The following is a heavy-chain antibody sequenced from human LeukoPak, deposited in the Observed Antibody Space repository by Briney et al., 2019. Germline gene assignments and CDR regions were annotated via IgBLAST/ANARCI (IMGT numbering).Heavy chain of an antibody. Sequence: PGGSLRLYCAAYGFTFSRSAMTWARQTPGKGLDWVSIISGSGGSTSYADSVKGRFTISRDNSKNTLYLQMNSLRGEDTAIYFCAKIPSTVPTNYFDYWGQGTLVTVSS. V-gene: IGHV3-23*01. J-gene: IGHJ4*02. D-gene: IGHD2-2*01. CDR2: ISGSGGST. CDR3: AKIPSTVPTNYFDY. CDR1: GFTFSRSA.